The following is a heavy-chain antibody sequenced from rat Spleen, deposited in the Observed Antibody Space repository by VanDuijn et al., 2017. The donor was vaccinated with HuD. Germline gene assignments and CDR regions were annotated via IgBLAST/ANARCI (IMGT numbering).Heavy chain of an antibody. J-gene: IGHJ1*01. CDR3: TREGYPGTNYWYFDF. V-gene: IGHV2S12*01. CDR1: GFSLTSNG. Sequence: QVQLKESGPGLVQPSQTLSLTCTVSGFSLTSNGVSWVRQPPGKGLEWIAAISSGGSTYYNSALKSRLSISREPSKSQVFLKMNSLQTEDTAIYFCTREGYPGTNYWYFDFWGPGTMVTVSS. CDR2: ISSGGST. D-gene: IGHD1-4*01.